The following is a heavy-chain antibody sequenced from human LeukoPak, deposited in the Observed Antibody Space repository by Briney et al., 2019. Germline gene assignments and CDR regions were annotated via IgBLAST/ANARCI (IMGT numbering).Heavy chain of an antibody. CDR1: GYTFTVKF. Sequence: ASVKVSCKTSGYTFTVKFLHWLRQAPGQGLEWMGGIEPNSGGAVYGQNFRGRVTVTRDTSVSTAYMELSRLRSDDTAVYYCARGIWDEGYYYDSSGYATFDYWGQGTLVTVSS. J-gene: IGHJ4*02. CDR3: ARGIWDEGYYYDSSGYATFDY. D-gene: IGHD3-22*01. CDR2: IEPNSGGA. V-gene: IGHV1-2*02.